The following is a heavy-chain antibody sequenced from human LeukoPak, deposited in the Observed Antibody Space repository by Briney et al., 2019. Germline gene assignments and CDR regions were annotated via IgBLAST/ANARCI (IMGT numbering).Heavy chain of an antibody. V-gene: IGHV1-8*01. D-gene: IGHD3-22*01. CDR3: ARGVAYYYDSSGYYAFDAFDI. CDR2: MNPNSGNT. Sequence: GASVKVSCKASGYTFTSYDINWVRQATGQGLEWMGWMNPNSGNTGYAQKFQGRVTMTRNTSISTAYMELSSLRSEDTAVYYCARGVAYYYDSSGYYAFDAFDIWGQGTMVTVSS. J-gene: IGHJ3*02. CDR1: GYTFTSYD.